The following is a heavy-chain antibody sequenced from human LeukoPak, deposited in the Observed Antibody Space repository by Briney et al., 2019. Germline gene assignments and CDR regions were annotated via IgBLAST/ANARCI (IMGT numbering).Heavy chain of an antibody. Sequence: PGGSLRLSCAASGFTFSSYGMHWVRQAPGKGLEWVAFIRYDGSNKYYADSVKGRFTISRDNSKNTLYLQMNSLRAEDTAVYYCAKDRVRYSGSYSPDYWGQGTLVTVSS. CDR1: GFTFSSYG. J-gene: IGHJ4*02. D-gene: IGHD1-26*01. V-gene: IGHV3-30*02. CDR3: AKDRVRYSGSYSPDY. CDR2: IRYDGSNK.